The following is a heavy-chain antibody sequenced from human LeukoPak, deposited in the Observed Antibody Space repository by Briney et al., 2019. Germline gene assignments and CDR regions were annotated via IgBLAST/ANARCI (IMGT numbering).Heavy chain of an antibody. J-gene: IGHJ4*02. CDR1: GXTFTSYG. D-gene: IGHD3-10*01. V-gene: IGHV1-18*01. CDR3: AXXXXXXXXSGSYRSFDY. CDR2: ISAYNGNT. Sequence: AXGXTFTSYGISWVRQAPGQGLEWMGWISAYNGNTNYAQKLQGRVTMTTDTSTSTAYMELRRLRSDDTAVYYCAXXXXXXXXSGSYRSFDYWGQGTLVTVSS.